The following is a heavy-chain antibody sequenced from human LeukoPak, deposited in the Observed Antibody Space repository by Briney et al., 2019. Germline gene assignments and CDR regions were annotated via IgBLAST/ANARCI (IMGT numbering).Heavy chain of an antibody. CDR2: LISRGSTI. CDR3: AQIYTYGSSQFDY. J-gene: IGHJ4*02. V-gene: IGHV3-48*03. D-gene: IGHD5-18*01. Sequence: GGSLRLSCAACGFTFSNFEMIWVAPAPGKSLEWFSYLISRGSTIYYADSVKGRFTITTDNAKNSLYLQMNSLRAEDTAVYYCAQIYTYGSSQFDYWGQGTLVTVSS. CDR1: GFTFSNFE.